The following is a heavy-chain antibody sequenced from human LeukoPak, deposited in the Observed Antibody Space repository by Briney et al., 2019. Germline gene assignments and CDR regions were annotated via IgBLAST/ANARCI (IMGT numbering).Heavy chain of an antibody. J-gene: IGHJ6*02. Sequence: PGGSLRLSCAASGFTFSSYSMNWVRQAPGKGLEWVSSISSSSSYIYYADSVKGRFTISRDNAKNSLYLQMNSLRAEDTAVYYCAREEVRLEKYLYYYYYGMDVWGQGTTVTVSS. CDR3: AREEVRLEKYLYYYYYGMDV. V-gene: IGHV3-21*01. CDR2: ISSSSSYI. CDR1: GFTFSSYS. D-gene: IGHD2/OR15-2a*01.